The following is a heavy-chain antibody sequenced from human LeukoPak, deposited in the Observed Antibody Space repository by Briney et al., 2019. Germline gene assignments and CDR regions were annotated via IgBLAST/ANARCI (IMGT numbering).Heavy chain of an antibody. Sequence: GGSLRLSRAASEFTFSAYWMHWVRQVPGKVLVWVSRINGDGSSTSYADSVKGRFNITRDNAKNTLYLQMNSLRAEDTAVYYCARDLELTYYDSSGYDYWGQGTPVTVSS. CDR2: INGDGSST. V-gene: IGHV3-74*01. J-gene: IGHJ4*02. D-gene: IGHD3-22*01. CDR3: ARDLELTYYDSSGYDY. CDR1: EFTFSAYW.